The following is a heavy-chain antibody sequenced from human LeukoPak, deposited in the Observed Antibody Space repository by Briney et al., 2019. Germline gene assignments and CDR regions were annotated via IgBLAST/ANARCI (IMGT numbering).Heavy chain of an antibody. V-gene: IGHV3-74*01. D-gene: IGHD2-8*01. Sequence: PGGSLRLSCAASGFTFGNYWMHWVRQAPGEGLVWVSRVSVDGSHASYADSVKGRFTISRDNAKNTLYLQMNSLRAEDTAVFYCGRGISGVPPATDCWGQGTLVTVSS. CDR3: GRGISGVPPATDC. CDR1: GFTFGNYW. CDR2: VSVDGSHA. J-gene: IGHJ4*02.